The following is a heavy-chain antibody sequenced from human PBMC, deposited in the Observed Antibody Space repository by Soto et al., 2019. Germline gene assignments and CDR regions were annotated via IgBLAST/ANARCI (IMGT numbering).Heavy chain of an antibody. CDR3: ARGLNGYLHYFDY. Sequence: ASVKVSCNASGYTFTGYAMHWVRQAPGQGLEWMGWITTDKGKTTYAQKFQGRVTITRDTSASTAYMELSSLRFEDTAVYYCARGLNGYLHYFDYWGQGTPVTVSS. V-gene: IGHV1-3*04. CDR1: GYTFTGYA. CDR2: ITTDKGKT. D-gene: IGHD5-18*01. J-gene: IGHJ4*02.